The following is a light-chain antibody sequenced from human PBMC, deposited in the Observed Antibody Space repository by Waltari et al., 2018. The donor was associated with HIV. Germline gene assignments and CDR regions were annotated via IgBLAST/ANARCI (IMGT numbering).Light chain of an antibody. CDR2: AAS. CDR3: QQYNRYPS. CDR1: QGIGGW. V-gene: IGKV1D-16*01. J-gene: IGKJ4*01. Sequence: DIQMTQSPSSLSASVGGRVTLSCRASQGIGGWVAWYQQKPGKAPKPLIYAASRLQNGVPSRFSASGCGTEFSLTIRNLQPEDFATYCCQQYNRYPSFGGGTKVEMK.